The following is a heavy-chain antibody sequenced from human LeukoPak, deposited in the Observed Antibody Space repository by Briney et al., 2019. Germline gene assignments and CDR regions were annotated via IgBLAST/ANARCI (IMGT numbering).Heavy chain of an antibody. D-gene: IGHD4-17*01. J-gene: IGHJ4*02. CDR2: IIPMFGTT. CDR1: EVTFSSYA. CDR3: ARDLGYGDSRGDS. Sequence: SVKVSCKASEVTFSSYAISWVRQAPGQGLEWMGGIIPMFGTTNYAQKFQGRVTITADESTSTAYVELSSLRSEDTAIYYCARDLGYGDSRGDSWGQGTLVTVSS. V-gene: IGHV1-69*01.